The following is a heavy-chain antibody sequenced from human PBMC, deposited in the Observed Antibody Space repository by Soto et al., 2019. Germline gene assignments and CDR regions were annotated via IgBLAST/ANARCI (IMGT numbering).Heavy chain of an antibody. V-gene: IGHV3-48*01. J-gene: IGHJ4*02. CDR3: ARDRLWAPLDY. Sequence: GGSLRLSCAASGFTFSSYSMNWVRQAPGKGLEWVSYISSSSSTIYYADSVKGRFTISRDNAKNSLYLQMNSLRAEDTAVYYCARDRLWAPLDYWGQGTLVTVSS. D-gene: IGHD3-16*01. CDR2: ISSSSSTI. CDR1: GFTFSSYS.